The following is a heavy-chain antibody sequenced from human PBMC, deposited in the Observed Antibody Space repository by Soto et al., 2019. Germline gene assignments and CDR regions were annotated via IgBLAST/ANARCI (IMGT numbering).Heavy chain of an antibody. Sequence: QVQLVQSGAEVKKPGASVKVSCKASGYTFTSYGISWVRQAPGQGLEWMGWISGYNGNTNYAQKLQGRVTMTTDTSTSTAYMELRSLRSDDMAVYFCARSDQYFDWLPQSPYYFDYWGQGTLVTVSS. CDR3: ARSDQYFDWLPQSPYYFDY. CDR2: ISGYNGNT. V-gene: IGHV1-18*03. CDR1: GYTFTSYG. J-gene: IGHJ4*02. D-gene: IGHD3-9*01.